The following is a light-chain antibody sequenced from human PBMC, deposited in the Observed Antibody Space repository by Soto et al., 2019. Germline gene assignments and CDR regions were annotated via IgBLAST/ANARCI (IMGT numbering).Light chain of an antibody. CDR3: ISYAAANNVVV. CDR2: EVN. CDR1: SSDIGAYDY. V-gene: IGLV2-8*01. Sequence: QSALTQPPSASGSPGQSVTISCTGSSSDIGAYDYVSWYQQFPGKAPKLIIYEVNARPSGVPERFSGSKSGNTASLTVSGLHFEDEADYICISYAAANNVVVFGGGTQLTVL. J-gene: IGLJ2*01.